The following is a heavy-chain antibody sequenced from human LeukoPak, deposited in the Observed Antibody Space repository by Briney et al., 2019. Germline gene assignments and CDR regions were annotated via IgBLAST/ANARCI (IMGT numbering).Heavy chain of an antibody. CDR3: AREVGGQWLVFDY. J-gene: IGHJ4*02. D-gene: IGHD6-19*01. V-gene: IGHV3-7*03. Sequence: GGSLRLSCAASGFTFSSYWMSWVRQAPGNGLEWVANIKQDGSEKYYVDSVKGRFTISRDNAKNSLYLQMNSLRAEDTAVYYCAREVGGQWLVFDYWGQGTLVTVSS. CDR1: GFTFSSYW. CDR2: IKQDGSEK.